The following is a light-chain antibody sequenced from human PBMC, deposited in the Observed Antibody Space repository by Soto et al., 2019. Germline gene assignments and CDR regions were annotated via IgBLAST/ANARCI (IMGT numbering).Light chain of an antibody. V-gene: IGKV3-20*01. CDR1: QSVDSIY. Sequence: EIVLTQSPGTLSLSPGERATLSCRASQSVDSIYIAWYQQKPGQAPRLLMYGASSWASGVPDMFSGSGSGTDFTLTISRLQPEVFAVYYCQQYGSSPYTFGQRTKLEIK. J-gene: IGKJ2*01. CDR2: GAS. CDR3: QQYGSSPYT.